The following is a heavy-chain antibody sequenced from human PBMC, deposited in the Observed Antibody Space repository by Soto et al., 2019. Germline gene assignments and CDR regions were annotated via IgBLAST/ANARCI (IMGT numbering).Heavy chain of an antibody. V-gene: IGHV4-30-4*01. CDR2: IYYGGST. J-gene: IGHJ4*02. Sequence: SETLSLTCTVSGGSISSGDYYWSWIRQPPGKGLEWIGYIYYGGSTYYNPSLKSRVTISVDTSKNQFSLKLSSVTAADTAVYYCARSSWDRYYYDSSGYPIFDYWGQGTLVTVSS. CDR1: GGSISSGDYY. D-gene: IGHD3-22*01. CDR3: ARSSWDRYYYDSSGYPIFDY.